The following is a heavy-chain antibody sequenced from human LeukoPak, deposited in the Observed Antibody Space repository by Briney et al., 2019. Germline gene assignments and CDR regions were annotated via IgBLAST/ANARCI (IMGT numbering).Heavy chain of an antibody. CDR3: ARVAGSGWYEPFDY. CDR1: GGTFSSYA. D-gene: IGHD6-19*01. CDR2: IIPIFGTA. J-gene: IGHJ4*02. V-gene: IGHV1-69*13. Sequence: SVKVSCKASGGTFSSYAISWVRQAPGQGLGWMGGIIPIFGTANYAQKFQGRVTITADESTSTAYMELSSLRSEDTAVYYCARVAGSGWYEPFDYWGQGTLVTVSS.